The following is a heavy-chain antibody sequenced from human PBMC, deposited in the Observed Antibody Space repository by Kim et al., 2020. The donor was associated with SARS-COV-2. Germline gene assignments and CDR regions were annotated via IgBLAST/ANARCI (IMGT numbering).Heavy chain of an antibody. CDR1: GYTFTSYG. CDR3: ARVSENWNDGYFDY. V-gene: IGHV1-18*04. D-gene: IGHD1-1*01. Sequence: ASVKVSCKASGYTFTSYGISWVRQAPGQGLEWMGWISAYNGNTNYAQKLQGRVTMTTDTSTSTAYMELRSLRSDDTAVYYCARVSENWNDGYFDYWGQGTLVTVSS. J-gene: IGHJ4*02. CDR2: ISAYNGNT.